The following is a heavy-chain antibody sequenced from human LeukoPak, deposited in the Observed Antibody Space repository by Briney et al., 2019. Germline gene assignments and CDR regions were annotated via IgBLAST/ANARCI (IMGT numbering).Heavy chain of an antibody. V-gene: IGHV4-31*03. CDR3: VRGRYDSSGYNYWYSDL. D-gene: IGHD3-22*01. CDR2: IYHSGHT. CDR1: GGSISSGDYY. Sequence: SETLSLTCTVSGGSISSGDYYWTWIRQHPGKGLEWIGYIYHSGHTYYNPSLKSRVTMSLDTSKNKFSLKLSSVTAADTAVYYCVRGRYDSSGYNYWYSDLWGRGTLVTVSS. J-gene: IGHJ2*01.